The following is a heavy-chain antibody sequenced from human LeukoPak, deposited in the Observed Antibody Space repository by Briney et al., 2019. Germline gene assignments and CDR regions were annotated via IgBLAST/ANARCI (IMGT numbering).Heavy chain of an antibody. V-gene: IGHV3-7*01. J-gene: IGHJ6*03. CDR3: ARQLIYYYYMDV. Sequence: GGSLRLSCAASGFSFSDYWMSWVRQAPGKGLEWVANVKPDGSEKYYVDSVKGRFTISRDNAKNSLYLQMNSLRAEDTAVYYCARQLIYYYYMDVWGKGTTVTVSS. CDR2: VKPDGSEK. D-gene: IGHD1-1*01. CDR1: GFSFSDYW.